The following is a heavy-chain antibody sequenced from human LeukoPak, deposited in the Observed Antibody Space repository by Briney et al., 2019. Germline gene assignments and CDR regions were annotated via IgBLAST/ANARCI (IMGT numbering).Heavy chain of an antibody. Sequence: QTLSLTCAISGDGASSSSATWHWIRRSPSTGLEWLGRTYYRSKWYNEYAISVKGRITITPAKSKRQFSLHLNSVTPEDTALYYCAKDRQMYNWFDPWGQGTLVIVSP. CDR1: GDGASSSSAT. CDR3: AKDRQMYNWFDP. V-gene: IGHV6-1*01. CDR2: TYYRSKWYN. J-gene: IGHJ5*02. D-gene: IGHD2-8*01.